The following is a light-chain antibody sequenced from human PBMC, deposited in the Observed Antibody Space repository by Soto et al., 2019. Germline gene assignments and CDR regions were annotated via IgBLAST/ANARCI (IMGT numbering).Light chain of an antibody. J-gene: IGLJ1*01. CDR3: ISYASINTYV. CDR1: SRYVGGYDY. V-gene: IGLV2-14*01. Sequence: SVLNQPASRFGAPGHSNTISLPGTSRYVGGYDYVSWYQQHPGKAPKLMIYDVTNRPSGVSNRFSGSKSGNTASLTISGLQAEDEADYYCISYASINTYVFGTGTKVTVL. CDR2: DVT.